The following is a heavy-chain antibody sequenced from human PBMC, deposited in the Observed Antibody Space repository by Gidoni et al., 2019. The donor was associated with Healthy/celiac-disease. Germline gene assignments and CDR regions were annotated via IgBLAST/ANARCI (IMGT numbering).Heavy chain of an antibody. CDR1: GGSISSGDYY. Sequence: QVQLQESGPGLVKPSQTLSLPCTVSGGSISSGDYYWSWLRQPPGKGLEWIGYIYYSGSTYYNPSLKSRVTISVDTSKNQFSQKLSSVTAADTAVYYCARGRRGWNYFDYWGQGTLVTVSS. CDR2: IYYSGST. CDR3: ARGRRGWNYFDY. V-gene: IGHV4-30-4*01. J-gene: IGHJ4*02. D-gene: IGHD6-19*01.